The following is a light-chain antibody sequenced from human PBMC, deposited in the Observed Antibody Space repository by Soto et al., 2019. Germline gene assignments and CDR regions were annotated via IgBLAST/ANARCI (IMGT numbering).Light chain of an antibody. J-gene: IGLJ1*01. CDR2: EVS. CDR1: SSDVGGYNY. CDR3: AAWDDSLRGDV. Sequence: QSALTQPASVSGSPGQSITISCTGTSSDVGGYNYVSWYQQHPGKAPKLIISEVSIRPSGVSNRFSGSKSATSASLALSGLRSEDEADYYCAAWDDSLRGDVFGTGTKLTVL. V-gene: IGLV2-14*01.